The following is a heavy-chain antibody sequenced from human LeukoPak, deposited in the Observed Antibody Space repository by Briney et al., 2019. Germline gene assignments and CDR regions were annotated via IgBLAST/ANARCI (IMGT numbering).Heavy chain of an antibody. Sequence: GGSLRLSCAASGFTFSSYTMNWVRQAPGKGLEWVSYISTTSTAIYYADSVKGRFTISRDNAKNSLYLQMNSLRDEDTAVYYCARDLTLSYWGQGTLVTVSS. CDR3: ARDLTLSY. CDR2: ISTTSTAI. CDR1: GFTFSSYT. V-gene: IGHV3-48*02. D-gene: IGHD1-14*01. J-gene: IGHJ4*02.